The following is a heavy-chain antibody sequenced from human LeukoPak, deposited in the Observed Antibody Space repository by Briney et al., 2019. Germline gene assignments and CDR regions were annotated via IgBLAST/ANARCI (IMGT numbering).Heavy chain of an antibody. CDR1: GYSFPSYW. CDR2: IYPGDSDT. D-gene: IGHD1-14*01. Sequence: GESLKISCKGSGYSFPSYWIGWVRQTPGKGLEWMGIIYPGDSDTRYSPSFQGQVTMSADQSISTAYLQWSSLKASDTAIYYCAKHQKGGLVINRDAFDIWGQGTMVTVSS. V-gene: IGHV5-51*01. J-gene: IGHJ3*02. CDR3: AKHQKGGLVINRDAFDI.